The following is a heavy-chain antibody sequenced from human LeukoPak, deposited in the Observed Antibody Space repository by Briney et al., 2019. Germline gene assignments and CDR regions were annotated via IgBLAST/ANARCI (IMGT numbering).Heavy chain of an antibody. D-gene: IGHD1-1*01. CDR2: IRYDGSKK. CDR3: ARTGDTKRFDY. V-gene: IGHV3-33*01. CDR1: GFTFRNYG. J-gene: IGHJ4*02. Sequence: GGSLRLSCAASGFTFRNYGMHWVRQAPGKGLEWVALIRYDGSKKDYADSVKGRFTISRDNSKNTLYLQMDSLRAEDTAVYYCARTGDTKRFDYWGQGTLVTVSS.